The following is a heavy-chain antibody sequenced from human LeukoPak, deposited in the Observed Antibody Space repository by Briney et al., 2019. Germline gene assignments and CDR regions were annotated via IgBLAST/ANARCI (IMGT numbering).Heavy chain of an antibody. J-gene: IGHJ5*02. V-gene: IGHV4-39*01. CDR2: VYYSGST. CDR1: GASISSSSYY. D-gene: IGHD3-10*01. CDR3: ARQAVLLWFGESRYNWFDH. Sequence: SATLSLTCTVSGASISSSSYYWGWIRQPPGKGLEWIGSVYYSGSTHYPPSLKTRVTISVDTSTNQFSRKLRSVTAADTAVYYCARQAVLLWFGESRYNWFDHWGQGTLVTVSS.